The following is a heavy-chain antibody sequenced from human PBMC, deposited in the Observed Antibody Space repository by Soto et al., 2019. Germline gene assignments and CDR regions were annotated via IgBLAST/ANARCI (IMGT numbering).Heavy chain of an antibody. J-gene: IGHJ4*02. V-gene: IGHV1-69*13. D-gene: IGHD3-22*01. Sequence: SVKVSCKASGGTFSSYAISWVRQAPGQGLEWMGGIIPIFGTANYAQKFQGRVTITADESTSTAYMELSSLRSEDTAVYYCARYYYDSSGYYYPNDYWGQGTLVTVSS. CDR1: GGTFSSYA. CDR3: ARYYYDSSGYYYPNDY. CDR2: IIPIFGTA.